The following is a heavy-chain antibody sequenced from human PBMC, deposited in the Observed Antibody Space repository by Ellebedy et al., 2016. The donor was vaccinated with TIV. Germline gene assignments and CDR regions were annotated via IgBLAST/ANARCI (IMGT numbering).Heavy chain of an antibody. J-gene: IGHJ4*02. V-gene: IGHV1-2*02. CDR1: GYTFTGYY. CDR3: ARVLAYSSGWYVSPLDY. D-gene: IGHD6-19*01. Sequence: AASVKVSCKASGYTFTGYYMHWVRQAPGQGLEWMGWINPNSGGTNYAQKFRGRVTMTRDTSISTAYMELSRLRSDDTAVYYCARVLAYSSGWYVSPLDYWGQGTLVTVSS. CDR2: INPNSGGT.